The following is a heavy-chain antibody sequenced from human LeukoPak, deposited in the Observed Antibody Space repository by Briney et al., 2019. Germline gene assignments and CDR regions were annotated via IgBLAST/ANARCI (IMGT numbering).Heavy chain of an antibody. CDR3: AKEQDYYDSSGYYI. CDR1: GFTFSSYG. V-gene: IGHV3-30*02. CDR2: IRYDGSNK. J-gene: IGHJ4*02. D-gene: IGHD3-22*01. Sequence: GGSLRLSCAASGFTFSSYGMHWVRQAPGKGLEWVTFIRYDGSNKYYADSVKGRFTISRDNSKNTLYLQMNSLRADDTAVYYCAKEQDYYDSSGYYIWGQGTLVTVSS.